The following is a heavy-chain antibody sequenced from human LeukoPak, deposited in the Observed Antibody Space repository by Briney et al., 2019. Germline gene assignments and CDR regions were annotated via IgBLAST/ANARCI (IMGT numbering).Heavy chain of an antibody. CDR2: ISYDGSNK. CDR3: AKVAGVNKQWLPHYYYYYGMDV. J-gene: IGHJ6*02. V-gene: IGHV3-30*18. CDR1: GFTFSSYG. D-gene: IGHD6-19*01. Sequence: PGRSLRLSCAASGFTFSSYGMHWVRQAPGKGLEWVAVISYDGSNKYYADSVKGRFTISRDNSKNTLYLQMNSLRAEDTAVYYCAKVAGVNKQWLPHYYYYYGMDVWGQGTTVTVSS.